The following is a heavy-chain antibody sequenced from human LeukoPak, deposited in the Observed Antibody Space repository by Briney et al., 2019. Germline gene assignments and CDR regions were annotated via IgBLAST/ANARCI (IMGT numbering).Heavy chain of an antibody. CDR3: AKDIRVVATILSNYYYYYGMDV. Sequence: GGSLRLSCAASGFTFSSYTMSWVRQAPGKGLEWVSTITTSDGNTYYADSVKGRFTISRDNSKNTLYLQMNSLRAEDTAVYYCAKDIRVVATILSNYYYYYGMDVWGQGTTVTVSS. J-gene: IGHJ6*02. CDR2: ITTSDGNT. V-gene: IGHV3-23*01. CDR1: GFTFSSYT. D-gene: IGHD5-12*01.